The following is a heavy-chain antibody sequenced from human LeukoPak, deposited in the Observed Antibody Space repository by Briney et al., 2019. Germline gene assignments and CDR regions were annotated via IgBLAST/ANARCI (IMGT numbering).Heavy chain of an antibody. Sequence: SETLSLTCAVYGGSFSGYYWSWIRQPPGKGLEWIGEINHSGSTNYNPSLKSRVTISVDTSKNQFSLKLSSVTAADTAVYYCASGCEGAGXNWFDPWGQGTLVTVSS. J-gene: IGHJ5*02. V-gene: IGHV4-34*01. CDR2: INHSGST. CDR1: GGSFSGYY. CDR3: ASGCEGAGXNWFDP. D-gene: IGHD1-26*01.